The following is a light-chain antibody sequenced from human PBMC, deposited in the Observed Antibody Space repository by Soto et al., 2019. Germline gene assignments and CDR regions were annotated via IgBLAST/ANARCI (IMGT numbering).Light chain of an antibody. CDR3: TSYTSSSTLGVL. CDR1: SSDVGGYNY. CDR2: EVS. J-gene: IGLJ2*01. V-gene: IGLV2-14*01. Sequence: QYALTQPASVPGSPGQSITISCTGTSSDVGGYNYVSWYQQHPGKAPKLMIYEVSNRPSGVSNRFSGSKSGNTASLTISGLQAEDEADYYCTSYTSSSTLGVLFGGGTKLTVL.